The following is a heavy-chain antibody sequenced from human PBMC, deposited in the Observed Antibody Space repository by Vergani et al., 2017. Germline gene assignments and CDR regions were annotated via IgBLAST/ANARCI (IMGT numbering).Heavy chain of an antibody. V-gene: IGHV1-46*03. D-gene: IGHD6-13*01. CDR2: INPSGGST. CDR1: GGTFSSYA. CDR3: ARALAGAILGHKAAAGTIYYYYGMDV. J-gene: IGHJ6*02. Sequence: QVQLVQSGAEVKKPGSSVKVSCKASGGTFSSYAISWVRQAPGQGLEGMGWINPSGGSTSYAQKFQGRVTMTRDTSTSTVYMELSSLRSEDTAVYYCARALAGAILGHKAAAGTIYYYYGMDVWGQGTTVTVSS.